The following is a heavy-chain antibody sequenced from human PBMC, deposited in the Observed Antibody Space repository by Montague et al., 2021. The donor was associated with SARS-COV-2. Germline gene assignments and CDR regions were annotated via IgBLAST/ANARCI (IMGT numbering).Heavy chain of an antibody. CDR3: ARQVGGGLWYFDL. CDR1: GGSISSGDYI. CDR2: ITYSGRY. J-gene: IGHJ2*01. D-gene: IGHD1-26*01. Sequence: SETLSLTCTVSGGSISSGDYIWGWIRQPQLKGLEWTGIITYSGRYHYNRYLTIPVTLSVDTSNNQLSLRLSSATAADTAVYYCARQVGGGLWYFDLWGRGTLVTVSS. V-gene: IGHV4-39*01.